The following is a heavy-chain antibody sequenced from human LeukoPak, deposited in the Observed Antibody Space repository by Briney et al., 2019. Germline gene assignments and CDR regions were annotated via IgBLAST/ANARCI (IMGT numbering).Heavy chain of an antibody. D-gene: IGHD3-16*02. CDR2: IRYDGSNK. CDR3: ARAITFGGVIVFDY. V-gene: IGHV3-33*01. J-gene: IGHJ4*02. Sequence: GGSRTLSCAAAGFTFSSYGMHWVRQAEDKGLEWDAVIRYDGSNKYYADSVKGRSTISRDHSKNTLYLQMNSLRAEDTAVYYCARAITFGGVIVFDYWGQGTLVTVSS. CDR1: GFTFSSYG.